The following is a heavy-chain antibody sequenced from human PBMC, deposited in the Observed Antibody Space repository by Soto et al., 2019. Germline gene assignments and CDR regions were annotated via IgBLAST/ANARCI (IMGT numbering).Heavy chain of an antibody. D-gene: IGHD3-3*01. CDR3: AKGSAEARPYYFDY. J-gene: IGHJ4*02. CDR1: GFTFANYA. V-gene: IGHV3-23*01. Sequence: EVQLLESGGGLVQPGGSLRLSCVASGFTFANYAMSWVRQTPGKGLEWVSAISINGGYTYYADSVRGRFTVSRDNSQNALFLQMGSLRADDTALYYCAKGSAEARPYYFDYWGQGTLVTVSS. CDR2: ISINGGYT.